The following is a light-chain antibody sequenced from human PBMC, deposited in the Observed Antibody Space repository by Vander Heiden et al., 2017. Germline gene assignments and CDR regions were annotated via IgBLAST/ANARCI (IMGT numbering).Light chain of an antibody. J-gene: IGKJ1*01. CDR1: ETVASN. V-gene: IGKV3-15*01. CDR2: GVS. Sequence: EIVMTQSPAILSVSPGERVSVSCRASETVASNLAWYQQKPGQAPRLLSSGVSTRATGVPARFSGSGSGTEFTLTISNLEAEDFAVYYCQQYFVWWTFGQGTKVE. CDR3: QQYFVWWT.